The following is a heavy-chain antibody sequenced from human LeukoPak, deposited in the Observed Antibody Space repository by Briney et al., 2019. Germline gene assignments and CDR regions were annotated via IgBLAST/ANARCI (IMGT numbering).Heavy chain of an antibody. CDR3: ARDYCSGGSCQSGMLDY. D-gene: IGHD2-15*01. CDR2: INTNSGGT. CDR1: GYTFTGYY. J-gene: IGHJ4*02. Sequence: ASVKVSCKASGYTFTGYYMHWVRQAPGQGLEWMGWINTNSGGTNYAQKFQGRVTMTTDTSTSTAYMELRSRISDDTAVYYCARDYCSGGSCQSGMLDYWGQGTLVTVS. V-gene: IGHV1-2*02.